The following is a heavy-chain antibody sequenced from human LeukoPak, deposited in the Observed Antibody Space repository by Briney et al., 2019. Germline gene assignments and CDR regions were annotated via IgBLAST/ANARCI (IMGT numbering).Heavy chain of an antibody. V-gene: IGHV1-69*13. D-gene: IGHD2-15*01. CDR3: ARSYCSGGSCLSEFDY. CDR1: GGTFSSYA. Sequence: SVKVSCKASGGTFSSYAISWARQAPGQGLEWMGGIIPIFGTANYAQKFQGRVTITADESTSTAYMELSSLRSEDTAVYYCARSYCSGGSCLSEFDYWGQGTLVTVSS. CDR2: IIPIFGTA. J-gene: IGHJ4*02.